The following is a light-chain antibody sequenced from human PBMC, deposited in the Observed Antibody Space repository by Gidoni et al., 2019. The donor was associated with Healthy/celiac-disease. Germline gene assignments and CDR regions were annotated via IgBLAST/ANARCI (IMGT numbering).Light chain of an antibody. CDR1: QSVSSSC. Sequence: EIVLTQSPGTLSLSPGERATLSCRASQSVSSSCLAWYQQKPGQAPRLLIYGASSRATGIPDSLSGSGSGTDFTLTSSRLEPEDFAVYYCQQYGSSPTFGQGTKVEIK. J-gene: IGKJ1*01. CDR3: QQYGSSPT. V-gene: IGKV3-20*01. CDR2: GAS.